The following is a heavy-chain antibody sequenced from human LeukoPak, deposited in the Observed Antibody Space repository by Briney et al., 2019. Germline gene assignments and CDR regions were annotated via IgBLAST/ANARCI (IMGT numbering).Heavy chain of an antibody. J-gene: IGHJ4*02. CDR2: IYYSGYT. Sequence: PSETLSLTCTISGASINSGDYYWSWIRQPPGKGLEWIGCIYYSGYTYYNPSLKSRVSMSVDTSKNQFSLKLTSVAAADTAVYYCARSGSGYYYFDYWGQGTLVTVSS. D-gene: IGHD5-12*01. V-gene: IGHV4-30-4*01. CDR1: GASINSGDYY. CDR3: ARSGSGYYYFDY.